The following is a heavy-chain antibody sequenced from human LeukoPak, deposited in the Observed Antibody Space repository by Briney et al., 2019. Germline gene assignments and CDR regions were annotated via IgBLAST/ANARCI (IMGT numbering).Heavy chain of an antibody. D-gene: IGHD3-9*01. CDR1: RYTFTRYY. CDR3: ARDRENILTGYDY. V-gene: IGHV1-2*02. Sequence: ASVKVSCKASRYTFTRYYMHWVPQAPGQGLEWMRWINPNNGGTNYAQKFQGRVTMTRDTSISTAYMELSRLRSDDTAVYYCARDRENILTGYDYWGQGTLVTVSS. J-gene: IGHJ4*02. CDR2: INPNNGGT.